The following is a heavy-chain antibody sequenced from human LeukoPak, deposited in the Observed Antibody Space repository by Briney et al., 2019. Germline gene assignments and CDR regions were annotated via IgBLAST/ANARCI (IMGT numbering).Heavy chain of an antibody. J-gene: IGHJ4*02. V-gene: IGHV3-23*01. Sequence: GGSLRLSCAASGFTFNNYWMSWVRQAPGKGLEWVSAVSGSGVSTYYADSVKGRFTISRDNSKNTLYLQMNGLRAEDTAVHYCAKRGMTTVKEGFDYWGQGTLVTVSS. D-gene: IGHD4-11*01. CDR2: VSGSGVST. CDR3: AKRGMTTVKEGFDY. CDR1: GFTFNNYW.